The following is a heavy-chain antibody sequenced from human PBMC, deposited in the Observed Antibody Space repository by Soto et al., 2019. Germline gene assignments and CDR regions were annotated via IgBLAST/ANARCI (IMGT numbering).Heavy chain of an antibody. Sequence: QVQLQQWGAGLLKPSETLSLNCAVYGGSFRGYSWTWIRQPPGKGLEWIGEINHSGSTNYNPSLKRRVTISVATSKNQFSLKLSSVTAADTAVYYCARRRVMTLWFDPWGQGTLVTVSS. CDR3: ARRRVMTLWFDP. CDR1: GGSFRGYS. CDR2: INHSGST. D-gene: IGHD2-21*02. V-gene: IGHV4-34*02. J-gene: IGHJ5*02.